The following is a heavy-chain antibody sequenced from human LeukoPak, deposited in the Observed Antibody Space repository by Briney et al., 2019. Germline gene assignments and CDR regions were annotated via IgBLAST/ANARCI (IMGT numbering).Heavy chain of an antibody. J-gene: IGHJ4*02. CDR3: ARDGVAAAGYDY. D-gene: IGHD6-13*01. V-gene: IGHV1-46*01. Sequence: VASVKASCKASGYTFTSYDINWVRQATGQGLEWMGIINPSGGSTSYAQKFQGRVTMTRDMSTSTVYMELSSLRSEDTAVYYCARDGVAAAGYDYWGQGTLDTVSS. CDR2: INPSGGST. CDR1: GYTFTSYD.